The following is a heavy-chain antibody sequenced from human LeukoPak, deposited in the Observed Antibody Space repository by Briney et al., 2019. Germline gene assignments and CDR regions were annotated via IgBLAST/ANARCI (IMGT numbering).Heavy chain of an antibody. CDR2: INGAGDNT. V-gene: IGHV3-23*01. J-gene: IGHJ4*02. CDR3: AKVSVCYGCYLDY. Sequence: PGGSLRLSCAASGYTFSSHGLTWVRQAPGKGLEWVSTINGAGDNTYYAETVKGRFTISRDNSKNTLYLQMHSLRAKDTAIYYCAKVSVCYGCYLDYWGQGTLVTVS. D-gene: IGHD3-16*01. CDR1: GYTFSSHG.